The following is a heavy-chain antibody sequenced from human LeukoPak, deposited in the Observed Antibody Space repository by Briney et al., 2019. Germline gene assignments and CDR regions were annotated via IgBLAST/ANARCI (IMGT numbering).Heavy chain of an antibody. CDR2: ISSSSSTI. D-gene: IGHD3-3*01. V-gene: IGHV3-48*04. CDR3: ARTGAIFGVVIGLPYYFDY. Sequence: GGSLRLSCAASGFTFSSYSTNWVRQAPGKGLEWVSYISSSSSTIYYADSVKGRFTISRDNAKNSLYLQMNSLRAEDTAVYYCARTGAIFGVVIGLPYYFDYWGQGTLVTVSS. J-gene: IGHJ4*02. CDR1: GFTFSSYS.